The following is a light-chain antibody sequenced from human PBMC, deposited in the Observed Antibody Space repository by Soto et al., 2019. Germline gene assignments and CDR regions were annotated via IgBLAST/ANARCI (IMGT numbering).Light chain of an antibody. CDR3: QQYDTYPLT. CDR2: DAS. Sequence: DIQMTQSPSSLSASVGDTISITCRSFQTIRKSLNWYQQKPGKAPKLLIYDASSLQIGVPSRFSGSGSGTEFTLIISGLQPADFATYYCQQYDTYPLTFGGGTKVDIK. J-gene: IGKJ4*01. CDR1: QTIRKS. V-gene: IGKV1-5*01.